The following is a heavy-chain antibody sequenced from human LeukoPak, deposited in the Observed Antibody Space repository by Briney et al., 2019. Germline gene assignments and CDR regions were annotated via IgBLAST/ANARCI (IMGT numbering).Heavy chain of an antibody. CDR3: ARSGDSSGYFPGY. CDR2: IYYSGST. J-gene: IGHJ4*02. CDR1: GGSISSGDYY. Sequence: SQTLSLTCTVSGGSISSGDYYWSWIRQPPGKGLEWIGYIYYSGSTYYNPSLKSRVTISVDTPKKQFSLKLSSVTAADTAVYYCARSGDSSGYFPGYWGQGTLVTVSS. V-gene: IGHV4-30-4*01. D-gene: IGHD3-22*01.